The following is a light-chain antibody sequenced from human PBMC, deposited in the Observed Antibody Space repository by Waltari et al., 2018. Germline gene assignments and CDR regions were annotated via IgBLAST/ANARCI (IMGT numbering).Light chain of an antibody. CDR3: GAWDSSLSAYV. CDR1: SSNIGNNY. CDR2: DNI. V-gene: IGLV1-51*01. Sequence: QSVLTQPPSVSAAPGQKVTISCSGSSSNIGNNYVSWYQHHPGTAPKRLIYDNIKRPSGIPDRFSGSKSGSSATLGITGLQTGDEADYYCGAWDSSLSAYVFGTGTKVTVL. J-gene: IGLJ1*01.